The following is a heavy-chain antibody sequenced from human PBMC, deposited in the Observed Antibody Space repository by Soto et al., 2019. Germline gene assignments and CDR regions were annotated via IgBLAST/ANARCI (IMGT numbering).Heavy chain of an antibody. CDR3: ARDGLRCSGGSCPEDI. J-gene: IGHJ3*02. Sequence: QVQLVESGGGVVQPGRSLRLSCAASGFTFSSYAMHWVRQAPGKGLEWVAVISYDGSNKYYADSVKGRFTISRDNSKNTMYLQMNSLRAEDTAVYYCARDGLRCSGGSCPEDIWGQGTMVTDSS. CDR1: GFTFSSYA. D-gene: IGHD2-15*01. CDR2: ISYDGSNK. V-gene: IGHV3-30-3*01.